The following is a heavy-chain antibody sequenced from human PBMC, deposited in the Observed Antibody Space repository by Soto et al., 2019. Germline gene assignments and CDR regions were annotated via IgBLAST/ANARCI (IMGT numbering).Heavy chain of an antibody. CDR2: ISYDGSNT. Sequence: GGSLRLSCAASGFTFRTYAMHWVRQAPGKGLEWVAVISYDGSNTYYADSVKGRFTISRDNSKNTLYVQMNSLRTEDSAVYYCARKSYIIPLYFDYWGQGPWSPSPQ. J-gene: IGHJ4*02. CDR3: ARKSYIIPLYFDY. CDR1: GFTFRTYA. V-gene: IGHV3-30*04. D-gene: IGHD2-21*01.